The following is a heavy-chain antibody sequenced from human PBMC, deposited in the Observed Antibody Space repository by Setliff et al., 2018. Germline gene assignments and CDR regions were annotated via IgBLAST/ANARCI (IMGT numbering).Heavy chain of an antibody. J-gene: IGHJ4*02. V-gene: IGHV4-59*08. Sequence: SETLSLTCSVSGASISSYFWTWIRQPPGKGLEWIGNIHTSESTKYNPSLKSRVTISLDTSKRQFSLKLTSVTAADTAVYYCARHRRDSSGNYFVGLYYFDYWGQGTPVTVSS. CDR2: IHTSEST. CDR3: ARHRRDSSGNYFVGLYYFDY. D-gene: IGHD3-22*01. CDR1: GASISSYF.